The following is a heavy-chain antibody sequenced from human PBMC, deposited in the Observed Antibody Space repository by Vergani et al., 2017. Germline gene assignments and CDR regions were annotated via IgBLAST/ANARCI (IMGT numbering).Heavy chain of an antibody. V-gene: IGHV4-4*09. CDR2: IYTSGST. Sequence: QVQLQESGPGLVKPSETLSLTCTVSGGSISSYYWSWIRQPPGKGLEWIGYIYTSGSTNYNPSLKSRVTISVDTSKNQFSLKLSSVTAADTAVYYCARHGDSSGYYHDYWGQGTLVTVSS. CDR1: GGSISSYY. D-gene: IGHD3-22*01. CDR3: ARHGDSSGYYHDY. J-gene: IGHJ4*02.